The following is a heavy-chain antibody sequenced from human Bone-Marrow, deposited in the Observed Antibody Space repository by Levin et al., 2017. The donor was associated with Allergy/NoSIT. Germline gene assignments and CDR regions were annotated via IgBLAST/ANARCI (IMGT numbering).Heavy chain of an antibody. J-gene: IGHJ4*02. D-gene: IGHD3-3*01. CDR2: VSYSGST. CDR1: GGSISSVGYY. Sequence: PSETLSLTCTVSGGSISSVGYYWTWIRQHPGKGLEWFGYVSYSGSTYYNPSLKSRFTMSLDTSENQFSLTLTSVTAADTAVYFCARDNYHGNYGFDYWGQGILVTVSS. V-gene: IGHV4-31*03. CDR3: ARDNYHGNYGFDY.